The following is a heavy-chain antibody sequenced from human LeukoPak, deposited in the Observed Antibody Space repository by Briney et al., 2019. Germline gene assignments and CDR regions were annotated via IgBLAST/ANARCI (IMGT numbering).Heavy chain of an antibody. V-gene: IGHV3-48*02. CDR1: GFTFSSFS. Sequence: GGSLRLSCATSGFTFSSFSMNWVRQAPGKGLEWISYISPTSNMIYYSDSVRGRFAISRDNAKNSLYLQMNSLRDEDTAVYYCATDPYFDSRGYYKFIDYWGRGTLVSVSS. D-gene: IGHD3-22*01. J-gene: IGHJ4*02. CDR3: ATDPYFDSRGYYKFIDY. CDR2: ISPTSNMI.